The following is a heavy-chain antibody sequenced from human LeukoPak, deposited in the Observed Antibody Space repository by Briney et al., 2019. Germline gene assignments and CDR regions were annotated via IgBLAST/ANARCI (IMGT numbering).Heavy chain of an antibody. Sequence: GGSLRLSCAASGFTFSNSWMSWVRQAPERGLEWVANIKADGSQKDYVDSMKGRFTVSRDNAKNSLYLQMNSLRAEDTAVYYCARQGRYYYDILTGYSGSDYWGQGTLVTVSS. CDR2: IKADGSQK. J-gene: IGHJ4*02. CDR1: GFTFSNSW. V-gene: IGHV3-7*01. CDR3: ARQGRYYYDILTGYSGSDY. D-gene: IGHD3-9*01.